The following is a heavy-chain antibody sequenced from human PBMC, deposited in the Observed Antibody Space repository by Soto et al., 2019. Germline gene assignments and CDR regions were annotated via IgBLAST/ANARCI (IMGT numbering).Heavy chain of an antibody. CDR2: IYYSVST. CDR3: ARTLEFEIWFDH. D-gene: IGHD3-10*01. J-gene: IGHJ5*02. Sequence: LFLTCAVAGCSISSDLYYWSCIRQHPGKRLEWIVNIYYSVSTYYNQSVKGRVTISVDKFKNQFSMKMSSVSAADTAVYYCARTLEFEIWFDHWGQGTLVTVSS. CDR1: GCSISSDLYY. V-gene: IGHV4-31*11.